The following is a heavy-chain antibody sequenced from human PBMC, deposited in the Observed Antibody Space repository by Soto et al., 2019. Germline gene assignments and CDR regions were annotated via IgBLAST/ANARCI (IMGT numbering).Heavy chain of an antibody. D-gene: IGHD2-15*01. Sequence: PGGSLRLSCAASGFTFSSYWMHWVRQAPGKGLVWVSRINSDGSSTSYADSVKGRFTISRDNAKNTLYLQMNSLRAEDTAVYYCARVYCSGGSCYNLDYWGQGTLVTVS. J-gene: IGHJ4*02. CDR2: INSDGSST. CDR1: GFTFSSYW. V-gene: IGHV3-74*01. CDR3: ARVYCSGGSCYNLDY.